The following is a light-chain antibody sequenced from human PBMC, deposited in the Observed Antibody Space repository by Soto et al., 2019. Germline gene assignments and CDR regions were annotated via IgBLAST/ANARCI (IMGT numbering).Light chain of an antibody. CDR2: KAS. J-gene: IGKJ1*01. Sequence: DIQMTQSPSTLSGSVGDRVTITCRASQTISSWLAWYQQKPGKAPKLLIYKASTLKSGVPSRFSCSGSGTEFTLIMSSMQTDDFATYYCQHYNSYSEAFGQVTKVELK. CDR3: QHYNSYSEA. CDR1: QTISSW. V-gene: IGKV1-5*03.